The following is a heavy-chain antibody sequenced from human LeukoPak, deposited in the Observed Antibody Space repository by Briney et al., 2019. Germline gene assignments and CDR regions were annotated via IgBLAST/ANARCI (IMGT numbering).Heavy chain of an antibody. Sequence: PSGTLSLTCTVSGGSISSYYWSWIRQAPGKGLEWIGYIYYSGSTNYNPSLKSRVTISVDTSKNQFSLKLSSVTAADTAVYYCARARPPTYGDYSYYYYGMDVWGKGTTVTVSS. CDR1: GGSISSYY. CDR2: IYYSGST. D-gene: IGHD4-17*01. J-gene: IGHJ6*04. V-gene: IGHV4-59*01. CDR3: ARARPPTYGDYSYYYYGMDV.